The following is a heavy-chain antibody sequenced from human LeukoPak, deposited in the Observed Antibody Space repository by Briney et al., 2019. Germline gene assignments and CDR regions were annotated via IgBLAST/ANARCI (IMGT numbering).Heavy chain of an antibody. CDR2: IGTAGDI. CDR1: GFTFSNYD. Sequence: GGSLRLSCAASGFTFSNYDMHWVRQATGKGLEWVSGIGTAGDIYYPVSVKGRFTISRENDKNSFYLQMNSLRAGDTAVYYCARDRGRYYMDVWGKGTTVTISS. D-gene: IGHD6-25*01. V-gene: IGHV3-13*01. J-gene: IGHJ6*03. CDR3: ARDRGRYYMDV.